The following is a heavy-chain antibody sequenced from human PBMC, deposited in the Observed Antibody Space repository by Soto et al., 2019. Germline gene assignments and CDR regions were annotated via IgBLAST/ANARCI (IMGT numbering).Heavy chain of an antibody. J-gene: IGHJ4*01. Sequence: PGGSQRLSCAASGFTFSDHYMDWVRQAPGKGLEWVGRIRNKANSYTTDYAASVKGRFTISRDDSNDSLYLQMNSLKTEDTAIYYCARDSGKGAYFDYWGHGTLATVSS. CDR1: GFTFSDHY. CDR3: ARDSGKGAYFDY. D-gene: IGHD1-26*01. V-gene: IGHV3-72*01. CDR2: IRNKANSYTT.